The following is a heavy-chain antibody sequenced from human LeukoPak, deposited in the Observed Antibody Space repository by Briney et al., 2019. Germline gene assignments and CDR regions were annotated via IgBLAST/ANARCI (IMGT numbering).Heavy chain of an antibody. D-gene: IGHD3-10*01. J-gene: IGHJ4*02. V-gene: IGHV1-18*01. CDR2: ISANDGNT. CDR1: GYTFTSYG. CDR3: ARQSHVTREDY. Sequence: ASVKVSCKASGYTFTSYGISWVRQAPGQGLEWMGWISANDGNTDYPQKLQGRVTMTTDTSTSTAYMELRSLRSDDTAVYYCARQSHVTREDYWGQGTLVTVSS.